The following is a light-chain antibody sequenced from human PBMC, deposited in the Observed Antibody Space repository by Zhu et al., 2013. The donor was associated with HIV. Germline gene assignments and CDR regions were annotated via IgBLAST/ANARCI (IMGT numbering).Light chain of an antibody. V-gene: IGLV7-46*01. CDR1: TGTVTDYHY. CDR2: DTT. CDR3: LLFYGGLRV. J-gene: IGLJ3*02. Sequence: QAVVTQEPSLTVSPGGTVALTCGSSTGTVTDYHYPYWFQQKPGQAPRTLIFDTTIKHSWTPARFSGSLLGGKAVLTLSGAQPDDEADYYCLLFYGGLRVFGGGTKLTVL.